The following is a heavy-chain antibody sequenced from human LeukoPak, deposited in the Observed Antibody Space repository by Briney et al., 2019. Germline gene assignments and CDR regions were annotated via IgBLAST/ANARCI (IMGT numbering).Heavy chain of an antibody. CDR3: ARATSGYYFDF. V-gene: IGHV4-59*11. Sequence: PSETLSLTCTVSGGSISSHYWSWIRQPPGKGLEWIGYVSYSGSTNYNPSLKSRVIMSVDKSKDQFSLKLSSVTAADTAVYFCARATSGYYFDFWDQGTLVTVSS. CDR1: GGSISSHY. J-gene: IGHJ4*02. CDR2: VSYSGST. D-gene: IGHD3-22*01.